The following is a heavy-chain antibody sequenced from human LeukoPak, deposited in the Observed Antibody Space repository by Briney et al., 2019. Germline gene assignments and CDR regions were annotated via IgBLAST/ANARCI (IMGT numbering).Heavy chain of an antibody. Sequence: SETLSLTCTVSGGSISSYYWSWIRQPPGKGLEWIGYIYYSGSTNYNPSLKSRVTISVDTSKNQFSLKLSSVTAADTAVYYCARGGIASGSSWYYFDYWGRGTLVTVSS. D-gene: IGHD6-13*01. CDR3: ARGGIASGSSWYYFDY. J-gene: IGHJ4*02. CDR2: IYYSGST. CDR1: GGSISSYY. V-gene: IGHV4-59*01.